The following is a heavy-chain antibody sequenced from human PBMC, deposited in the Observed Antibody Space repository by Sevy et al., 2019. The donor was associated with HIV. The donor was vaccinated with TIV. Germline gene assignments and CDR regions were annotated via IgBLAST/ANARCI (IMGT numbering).Heavy chain of an antibody. J-gene: IGHJ4*01. V-gene: IGHV4-31*03. D-gene: IGHD2-15*01. Sequence: SETLSLTCTVSGGSISSGGYFWSWIRQHPGKCLEWIGYMYHSGSTYYNPSLKSRLSMSMDPSKNQFSLRMSTVTAADTAIYFCARATGSSAGFDSWGHGTVVTVSS. CDR1: GGSISSGGYF. CDR2: MYHSGST. CDR3: ARATGSSAGFDS.